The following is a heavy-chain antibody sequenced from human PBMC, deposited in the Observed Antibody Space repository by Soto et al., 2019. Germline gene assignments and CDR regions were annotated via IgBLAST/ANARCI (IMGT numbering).Heavy chain of an antibody. D-gene: IGHD3-16*01. V-gene: IGHV3-21*01. Sequence: EVQLVESGGGLVKPGGSLRLSCAASGFTFSNYPMNWVRQAPGKGLEWVSFISTGSSYIYYADSVKGRFTISRDNAKNSLYLQMNSLRAEDTAVYYCARDKAQMITNTDFDYWGQGTLVTVSS. J-gene: IGHJ4*02. CDR1: GFTFSNYP. CDR3: ARDKAQMITNTDFDY. CDR2: ISTGSSYI.